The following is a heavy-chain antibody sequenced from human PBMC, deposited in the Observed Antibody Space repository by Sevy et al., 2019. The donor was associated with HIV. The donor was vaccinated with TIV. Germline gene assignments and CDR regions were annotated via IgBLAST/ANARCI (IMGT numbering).Heavy chain of an antibody. CDR1: EFTFSSYG. Sequence: GGSLRLSCEASEFTFSSYGMHRVRQAPGKGLEWVAFVRFDGSFRTYARSVKGRFSISRDNSRTVLYLQMNSLTTEDTALYYCAKEHGVWESTLRLANDYWGQGALVTVSS. CDR2: VRFDGSFR. V-gene: IGHV3-30*02. CDR3: AKEHGVWESTLRLANDY. J-gene: IGHJ4*02. D-gene: IGHD1-26*01.